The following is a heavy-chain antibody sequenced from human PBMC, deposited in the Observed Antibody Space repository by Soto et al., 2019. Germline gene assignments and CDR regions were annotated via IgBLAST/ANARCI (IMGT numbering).Heavy chain of an antibody. CDR3: ARAGGSSYY. V-gene: IGHV3-48*02. D-gene: IGHD1-26*01. J-gene: IGHJ4*02. CDR2: ISSSSSTI. Sequence: GGSLRLSCAASGFTFSSYSINWVRQAPGKGLEWVSYISSSSSTIYYTYSVKGRLTISRDTAKPYLYLQMNSLRDEDTAVYYCARAGGSSYYWGQGTLVTVSS. CDR1: GFTFSSYS.